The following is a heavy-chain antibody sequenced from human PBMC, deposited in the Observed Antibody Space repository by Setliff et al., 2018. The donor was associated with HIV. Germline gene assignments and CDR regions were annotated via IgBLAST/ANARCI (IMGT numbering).Heavy chain of an antibody. CDR1: GASISSSTYY. CDR3: ASRIYYYDSNNFLREEGFDP. Sequence: LSLTCTVSGASISSSTYYWGWIRQPPGKGLEWIGSIFYTGATSYNPSLKSRVTISVDTSKNQFSLKLRSVTAADTAVYYCASRIYYYDSNNFLREEGFDPWGQGTLVTVSS. J-gene: IGHJ5*02. D-gene: IGHD3-22*01. V-gene: IGHV4-39*01. CDR2: IFYTGAT.